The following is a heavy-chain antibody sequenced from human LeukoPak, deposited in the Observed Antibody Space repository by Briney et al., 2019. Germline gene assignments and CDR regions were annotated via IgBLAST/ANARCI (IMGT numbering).Heavy chain of an antibody. CDR1: GYTFSSYA. J-gene: IGHJ4*02. D-gene: IGHD3-10*01. CDR2: INTGTGNP. V-gene: IGHV7-4-1*02. CDR3: ASFGAHSFDY. Sequence: ASVKVSCKASGYTFSSYAISWVRQAPGQGLEFMGWINTGTGNPTYAQGFTGRFVFSLDTSVSTAYLQISTLKPEDTAVYYCASFGAHSFDYWGQGTLVTVSS.